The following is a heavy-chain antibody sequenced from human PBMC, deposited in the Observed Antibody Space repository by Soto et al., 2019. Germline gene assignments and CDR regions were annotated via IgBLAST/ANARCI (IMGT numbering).Heavy chain of an antibody. V-gene: IGHV5-51*01. D-gene: IGHD6-13*01. J-gene: IGHJ6*02. CDR2: IYPGDSDT. CDR1: GYSFTSYW. Sequence: GESLKISCKGSGYSFTSYWIGWVRQMPGKGLECMGIIYPGDSDTRYSPSFQGQVTISADKSISTAYLQWSSLKASDTAMYYCARTAAAGKNYSGMDVWGQGTTVTVSS. CDR3: ARTAAAGKNYSGMDV.